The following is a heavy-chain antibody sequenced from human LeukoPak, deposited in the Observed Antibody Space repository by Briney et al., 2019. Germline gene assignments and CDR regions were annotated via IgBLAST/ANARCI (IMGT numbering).Heavy chain of an antibody. V-gene: IGHV4-38-2*01. CDR2: INHNRVT. D-gene: IGHD3-22*01. CDR3: ARNYDSSGYHNLPLEY. Sequence: SETLSLTCAVSGYSISSGYYWAWIRQSPGKGLDLIGSINHNRVTYYNPSLKSRVTISIDTSKNQFSLRLSSVTAADTAVYYCARNYDSSGYHNLPLEYWGQGTLVTVSS. J-gene: IGHJ4*02. CDR1: GYSISSGYY.